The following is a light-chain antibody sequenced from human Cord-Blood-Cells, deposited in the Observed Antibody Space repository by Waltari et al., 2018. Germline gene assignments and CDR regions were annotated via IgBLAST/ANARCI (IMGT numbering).Light chain of an antibody. V-gene: IGKV4-1*01. J-gene: IGKJ1*01. CDR3: QQYYSTPT. CDR2: WAS. CDR1: QSVLYSSNNKNY. Sequence: DIVMTQSPDSLAVSRGARATINCKSGQSVLYSSNNKNYLAWYQQKPGQPPKLLIYWASTRESGVPDRFSGSGSGTDFTLTISSLQAEDVAVYYCQQYYSTPTFGQGTKVEIK.